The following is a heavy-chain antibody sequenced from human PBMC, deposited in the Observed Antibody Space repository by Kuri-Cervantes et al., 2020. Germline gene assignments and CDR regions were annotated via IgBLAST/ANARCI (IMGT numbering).Heavy chain of an antibody. D-gene: IGHD2-15*01. J-gene: IGHJ6*02. V-gene: IGHV5-51*01. CDR1: GYSFTSYW. Sequence: GGSLRLSCKGSGYSFTSYWIGWVRQMPGKGLEWMGIIYPGDSDTRYSPSFQGQVTISADKSISTAYLQWCSLKASDTAMYYCARLKLLPIYYYYYGMDVWGQGTTVTVSS. CDR3: ARLKLLPIYYYYYGMDV. CDR2: IYPGDSDT.